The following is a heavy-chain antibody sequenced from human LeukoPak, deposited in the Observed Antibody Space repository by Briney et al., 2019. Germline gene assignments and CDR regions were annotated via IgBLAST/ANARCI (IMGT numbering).Heavy chain of an antibody. D-gene: IGHD2-21*02. Sequence: SETLSLTCSVSGGSISGYYWGCFRQAAGKGLEWIGRIHSTGSSNYNPSLKSRLTMSIDTSRNQFSLKLGSMTAADTAIYYCAREHPTAIATDYWGQGTLVTVSS. CDR2: IHSTGSS. V-gene: IGHV4-4*07. CDR3: AREHPTAIATDY. J-gene: IGHJ4*02. CDR1: GGSISGYY.